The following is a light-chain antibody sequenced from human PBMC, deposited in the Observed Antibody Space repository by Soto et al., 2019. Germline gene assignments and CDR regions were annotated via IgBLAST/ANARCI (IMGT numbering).Light chain of an antibody. J-gene: IGKJ1*01. CDR2: GAS. V-gene: IGKV3-20*01. Sequence: EIVMTQSPGTLSLSPGERATLSCRASQSVSSSYLAWYQQKPGQAPRLLIDGASSRVTGIPDRFSGSGSGTDFTLTISRLEPEDFAVYYCQQYGSSPQWTFGQGTKVEIK. CDR3: QQYGSSPQWT. CDR1: QSVSSSY.